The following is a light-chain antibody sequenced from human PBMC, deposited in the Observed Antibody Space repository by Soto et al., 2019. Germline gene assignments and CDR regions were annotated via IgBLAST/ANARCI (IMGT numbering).Light chain of an antibody. CDR1: QGIRSW. J-gene: IGKJ4*01. Sequence: DIQMTQSPSSVSASVGDRVTITCRASQGIRSWLAWYQQKPGKAPKLLISSSSTLQSGFPSRFSGSGSGTDFTLTISGLQPEDCATYYFKQSDSSPATFGGGTRVEIK. V-gene: IGKV1D-12*01. CDR2: SSS. CDR3: KQSDSSPAT.